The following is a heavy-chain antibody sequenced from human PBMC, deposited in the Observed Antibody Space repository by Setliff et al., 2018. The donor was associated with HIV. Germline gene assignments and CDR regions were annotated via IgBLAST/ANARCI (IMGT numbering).Heavy chain of an antibody. D-gene: IGHD3-10*02. CDR2: INPTGGST. CDR1: GFTSDY. J-gene: IGHJ3*02. Sequence: ASVKVSCKASGFTSDYMHWVRQAPGQGLQWMGVINPTGGSTFYAQKFEGRAIMTRDTSTRTVYMELKSLRADDTAAYYCARSSPLYGRTFDVRDIWGQGTRVTVSS. CDR3: ARSSPLYGRTFDVRDI. V-gene: IGHV1-46*01.